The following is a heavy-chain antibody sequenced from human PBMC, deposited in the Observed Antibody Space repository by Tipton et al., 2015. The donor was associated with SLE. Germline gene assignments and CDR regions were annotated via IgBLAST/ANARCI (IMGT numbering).Heavy chain of an antibody. V-gene: IGHV4-4*07. CDR3: ARGNDYQYGMDV. CDR1: SGSISSHN. Sequence: TLSLTCTVSSGSISSHNWSWIRRPAGKGLEWIGVTYRRGATNYNPSLTSRVTMSVDTSKNQFSLELRSVMAADTAVYYCARGNDYQYGMDVWGQGTTVTVSS. J-gene: IGHJ6*02. CDR2: TYRRGAT.